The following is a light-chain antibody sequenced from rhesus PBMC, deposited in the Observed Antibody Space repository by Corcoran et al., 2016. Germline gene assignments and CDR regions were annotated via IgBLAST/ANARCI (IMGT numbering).Light chain of an antibody. V-gene: IGLV7-88*01. CDR3: WLYYSGADV. J-gene: IGLJ6*01. CDR2: DTS. CDR1: AGAVTGSHY. Sequence: QAVVTQEPSLTVSTGGTVTLTCGSSAGAVTGSHYPYWFQQKPVQAPRTLIYDTSNKLSWTPARFSGSLLGGKAALTLSGAQPEDESEYYCWLYYSGADVFGSGTKLTVL.